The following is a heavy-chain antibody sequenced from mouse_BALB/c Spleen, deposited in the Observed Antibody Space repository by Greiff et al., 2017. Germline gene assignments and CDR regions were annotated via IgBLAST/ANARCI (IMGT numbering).Heavy chain of an antibody. CDR2: ISDGGSYT. D-gene: IGHD1-1*01. CDR3: ARNPPYYYGSSYFDY. CDR1: GFTFSDYY. J-gene: IGHJ2*01. V-gene: IGHV5-4*02. Sequence: EVNVVESGGGLVKPGGSLKLSCAASGFTFSDYYMYWVRQTPEKRLEWVATISDGGSYTYYPDTVKGRFTISRDNAKNTLYLQMSSLKSEDTAMYYCARNPPYYYGSSYFDYWGQGTTLTVSS.